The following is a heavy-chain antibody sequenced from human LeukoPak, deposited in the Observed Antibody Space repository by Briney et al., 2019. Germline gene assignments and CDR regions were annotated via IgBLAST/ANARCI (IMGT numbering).Heavy chain of an antibody. V-gene: IGHV4-59*08. J-gene: IGHJ5*02. Sequence: SETLSLTCTVSGGSISSYYWSWIRQPPGKGLEWIGYIYYSGSTNYNPSLKSRVTISVDTSKNQFSLKLSSVTAADTAAYYCARLANNYDFWSGYYGARWFDPWGQGTLVTVSS. D-gene: IGHD3-3*01. CDR2: IYYSGST. CDR3: ARLANNYDFWSGYYGARWFDP. CDR1: GGSISSYY.